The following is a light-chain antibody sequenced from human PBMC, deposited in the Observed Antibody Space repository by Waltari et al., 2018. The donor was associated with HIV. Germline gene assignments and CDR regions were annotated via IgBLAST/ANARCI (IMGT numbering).Light chain of an antibody. CDR3: SSYAGINTYVL. V-gene: IGLV2-8*01. J-gene: IGLJ2*01. CDR1: SSDVGGNNY. CDR2: EVY. Sequence: QSALTQPPSASGSPGQSVTISCNGTSSDVGGNNYVSWYQPYPGKAPRLMIYEVYKRPSGVPHRFSGSKSGNTASLTVSGLQAEDEANYYCSSYAGINTYVLFGGGTKLTVL.